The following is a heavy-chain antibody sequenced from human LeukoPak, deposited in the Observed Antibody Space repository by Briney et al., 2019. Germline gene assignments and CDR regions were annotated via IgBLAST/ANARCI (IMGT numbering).Heavy chain of an antibody. Sequence: SVKVSCKASGGTFSSYAISWVRQAPGQGLEWMGGIIPIFGTANYAQKFKGRVTITADESTSTAYMELSSLRSEDTAVYYCARGSTGVYYYYGMDVWGQGTTVTVSS. CDR1: GGTFSSYA. CDR2: IIPIFGTA. CDR3: ARGSTGVYYYYGMDV. D-gene: IGHD7-27*01. V-gene: IGHV1-69*13. J-gene: IGHJ6*02.